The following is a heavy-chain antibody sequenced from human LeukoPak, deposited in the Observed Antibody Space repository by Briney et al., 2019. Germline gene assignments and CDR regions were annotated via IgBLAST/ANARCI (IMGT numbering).Heavy chain of an antibody. CDR3: ARLGIIRGKDY. Sequence: SETPSLTCTVSGGSISSSSYYWGWIRQPPGKGLEWIGSIYYSGSTYYNPSLKSRVTISVDTSKNQFSLKLSSVTAADTAVYYCARLGIIRGKDYWGQGTLVTVSS. CDR1: GGSISSSSYY. D-gene: IGHD3-10*01. J-gene: IGHJ4*02. CDR2: IYYSGST. V-gene: IGHV4-39*01.